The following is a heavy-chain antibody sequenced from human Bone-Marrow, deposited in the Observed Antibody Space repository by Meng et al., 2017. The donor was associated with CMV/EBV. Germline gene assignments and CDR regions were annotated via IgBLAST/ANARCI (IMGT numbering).Heavy chain of an antibody. CDR3: AREHKVRPYQLLRGWFDP. CDR1: EYTFTGYY. D-gene: IGHD2-2*01. V-gene: IGHV1-2*02. Sequence: ASVKVSCKASEYTFTGYYMHWVRQAPGQGLEWMGWIDPNSGATNYAQKFQDRVTMTSDTSIRTAYMELSRLRSDDTAVYYCAREHKVRPYQLLRGWFDPWGQGTLVTVSS. J-gene: IGHJ5*02. CDR2: IDPNSGAT.